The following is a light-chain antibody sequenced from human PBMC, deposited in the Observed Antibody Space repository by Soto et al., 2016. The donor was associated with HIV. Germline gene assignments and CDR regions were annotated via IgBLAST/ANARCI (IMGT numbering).Light chain of an antibody. CDR3: QQSYSTPYT. Sequence: DIQMTQSPSSLSLSIGDRVSITCRASQSISTYLNWYQQKPGRAPKLLIYDASSLQSGVPSRFSGRGSGTDFTLTISSLQHEDFATYYCQQSYSTPYTFGQGTKLEIK. J-gene: IGKJ2*01. CDR2: DAS. CDR1: QSISTY. V-gene: IGKV1-39*01.